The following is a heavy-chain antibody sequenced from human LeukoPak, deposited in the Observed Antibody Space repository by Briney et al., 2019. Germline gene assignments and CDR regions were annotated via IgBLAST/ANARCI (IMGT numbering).Heavy chain of an antibody. J-gene: IGHJ4*02. D-gene: IGHD3-10*01. CDR1: GYTFSGYY. CDR3: ASGDRVTMLRGGNIGYFDY. CDR2: INPNRGGT. V-gene: IGHV1-2*02. Sequence: ASVKVSCKASGYTFSGYYMHWVRQAPGQGLEWMGWINPNRGGTHYAQKFQRRVTMTRDTSISTAYMELSRLRSDDTAVYYCASGDRVTMLRGGNIGYFDYWGQGTLVTVSS.